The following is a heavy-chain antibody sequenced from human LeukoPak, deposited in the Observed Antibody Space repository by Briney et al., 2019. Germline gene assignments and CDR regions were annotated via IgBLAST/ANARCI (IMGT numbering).Heavy chain of an antibody. Sequence: GESLQISCKASGYSFTNYWIGWVRQMPGKGLEWMGIIYPGTSDTKYSPSFQGQVTVSADKSISTAYLQWSSLKASDTAMYYCARRGYDSRGYHFYFDYWGQGTLVTVSS. J-gene: IGHJ4*02. CDR1: GYSFTNYW. D-gene: IGHD3-22*01. CDR2: IYPGTSDT. CDR3: ARRGYDSRGYHFYFDY. V-gene: IGHV5-51*01.